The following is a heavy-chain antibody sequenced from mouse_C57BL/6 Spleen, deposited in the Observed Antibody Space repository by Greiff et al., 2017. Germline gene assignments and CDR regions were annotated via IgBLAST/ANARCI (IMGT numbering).Heavy chain of an antibody. CDR3: AKPGSSGYYYAMDY. CDR1: GFSLTSSG. V-gene: IGHV2-3*01. Sequence: QVQLKESGPGLVAPSQSLSITCTVSGFSLTSSGVSWVRQPPGKGLEWLGIIWGGGSTNYHSALISRLCINKDNSKSQGFLKLNSLQTDDTATYYCAKPGSSGYYYAMDYWGQGTSVTVSS. J-gene: IGHJ4*01. CDR2: IWGGGST. D-gene: IGHD3-2*02.